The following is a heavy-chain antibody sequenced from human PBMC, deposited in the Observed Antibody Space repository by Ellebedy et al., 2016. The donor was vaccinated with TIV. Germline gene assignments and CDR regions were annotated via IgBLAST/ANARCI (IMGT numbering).Heavy chain of an antibody. CDR2: VSGSGDKT. V-gene: IGHV3-23*01. J-gene: IGHJ4*02. Sequence: GGSLRLXCAASGFTFSSYAMSWVRRAQGRGLEWVSTVSGSGDKTYYADSVKGRFTISRDNSRNTFFLQMNSLRVEDTAVYYCAKDSGVHDYWGQGTLVTVSS. CDR1: GFTFSSYA. D-gene: IGHD3-10*01. CDR3: AKDSGVHDY.